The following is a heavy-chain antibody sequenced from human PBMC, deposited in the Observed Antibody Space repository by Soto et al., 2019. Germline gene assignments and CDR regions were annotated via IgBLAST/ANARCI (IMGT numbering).Heavy chain of an antibody. CDR3: ARERGSCSPSCFDP. CDR2: ISAYNGNT. Sequence: ASVKVSCKTSAYSFTSYGISCVRQPPVQRRQWMGWISAYNGNTNYAHKLKGRVTMTTDTSTSTDYMELRSLRSDDTAVYYCARERGSCSPSCFDPWGQGTLVTVSS. D-gene: IGHD6-13*01. V-gene: IGHV1-18*01. J-gene: IGHJ5*02. CDR1: AYSFTSYG.